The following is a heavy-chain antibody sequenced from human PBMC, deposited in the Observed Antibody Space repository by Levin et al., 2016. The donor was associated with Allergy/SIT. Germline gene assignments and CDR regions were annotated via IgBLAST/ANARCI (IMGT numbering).Heavy chain of an antibody. Sequence: SETLSLTCTVSGGSISSYYWSWIRQHPGKGLEWIGYIYYSGSTYYNPSLKSRVTISVDTSKNQFSLKLSSVTAADTAVYYCARGSGSSWYPFDYWGQGTLVTVSS. V-gene: IGHV4-59*06. J-gene: IGHJ4*02. D-gene: IGHD6-13*01. CDR2: IYYSGST. CDR1: GGSISSYY. CDR3: ARGSGSSWYPFDY.